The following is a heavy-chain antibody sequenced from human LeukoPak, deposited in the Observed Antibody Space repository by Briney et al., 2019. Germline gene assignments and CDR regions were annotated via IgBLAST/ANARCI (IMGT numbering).Heavy chain of an antibody. V-gene: IGHV1-69*13. Sequence: SVKISCKASGGTFSSYAISWVRQAPGQGLEWMGGIIPIFGTANYAQKFQGRVTITADESTSTAYMELSSLRSEDTAVYYCARVGDSSGWDFDYWGQGTLVTVSS. CDR2: IIPIFGTA. D-gene: IGHD3-22*01. CDR3: ARVGDSSGWDFDY. J-gene: IGHJ4*02. CDR1: GGTFSSYA.